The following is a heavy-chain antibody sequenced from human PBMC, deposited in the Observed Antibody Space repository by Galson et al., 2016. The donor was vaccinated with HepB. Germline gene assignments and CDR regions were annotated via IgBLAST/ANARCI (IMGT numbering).Heavy chain of an antibody. CDR2: ISGSGGDT. CDR3: AKGSGRAGYNCVPIES. V-gene: IGHV3-23*01. D-gene: IGHD1-20*01. J-gene: IGHJ4*02. Sequence: SLRLSCAASGFTFRNYAMSWVRQAPGKGLEWVASISGSGGDTYIADSVEGRFTISRDNSKNTVDLQMHSLKVEDTAVYFCAKGSGRAGYNCVPIESWGQGKLVPVSS. CDR1: GFTFRNYA.